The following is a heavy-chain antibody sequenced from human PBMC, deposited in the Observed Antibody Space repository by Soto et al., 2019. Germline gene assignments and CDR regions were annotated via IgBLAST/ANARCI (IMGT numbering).Heavy chain of an antibody. V-gene: IGHV1-3*01. J-gene: IGHJ4*02. CDR1: GYTFTSYA. CDR2: INAGNGNT. D-gene: IGHD4-4*01. CDR3: ARDGVIIYINWCEY. Sequence: ASVNISCKASGYTFTSYAMHWVRQAPGQRLEWMGWINAGNGNTKYSQKFQGRVTITRDTSASTAYMELSSLRSEDTAVYYCARDGVIIYINWCEYSGKGNLVNVSA.